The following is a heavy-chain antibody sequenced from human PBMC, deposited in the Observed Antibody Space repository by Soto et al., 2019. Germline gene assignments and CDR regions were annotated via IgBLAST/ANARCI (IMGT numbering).Heavy chain of an antibody. Sequence: SVKVSSKASGRTFTSYAISWVRQAPGQGLEWMGGIIPIFGTANYAQKFQGRVTITADESTSTAYMELSSLRSEDTAVYYCARETDGAGSGMDVWGQGTTVTVSS. CDR1: GRTFTSYA. V-gene: IGHV1-69*13. J-gene: IGHJ6*02. D-gene: IGHD3-10*01. CDR3: ARETDGAGSGMDV. CDR2: IIPIFGTA.